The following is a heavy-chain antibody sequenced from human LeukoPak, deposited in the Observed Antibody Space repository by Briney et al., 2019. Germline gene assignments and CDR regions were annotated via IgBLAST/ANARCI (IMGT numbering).Heavy chain of an antibody. V-gene: IGHV3-23*01. CDR1: GFTFSNYG. CDR2: ISVSGDST. D-gene: IGHD3-22*01. J-gene: IGHJ3*02. CDR3: AKDISFSDSSGAFDI. Sequence: GGSLRLSCAVSGFTFSNYGMSWVRQAPGKGLEWASIISVSGDSTYYADSVKGRFTISRDNSKNTLYLQMNSLRAEDTALYYCAKDISFSDSSGAFDIWGQGTMVTVSS.